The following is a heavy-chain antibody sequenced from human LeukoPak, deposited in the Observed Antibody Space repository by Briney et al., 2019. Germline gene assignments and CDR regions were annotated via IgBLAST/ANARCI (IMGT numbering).Heavy chain of an antibody. CDR1: GYTFTSYD. J-gene: IGHJ4*02. Sequence: RRASVKVSCKASGYTFTSYDINWVRQATGQGLEWMGWMNPNSGNTGYAQKFQGRVTMTTDTSTSTAYMELRSLRSDDTAVYYCARALLRIVGAHGYWGQGTLVTVSS. CDR3: ARALLRIVGAHGY. V-gene: IGHV1-8*02. CDR2: MNPNSGNT. D-gene: IGHD1-26*01.